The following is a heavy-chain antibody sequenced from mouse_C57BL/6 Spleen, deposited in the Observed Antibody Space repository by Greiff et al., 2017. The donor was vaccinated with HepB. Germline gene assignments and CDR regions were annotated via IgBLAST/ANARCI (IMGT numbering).Heavy chain of an antibody. CDR1: GYTFTSYW. CDR2: LHPNSGST. V-gene: IGHV1-64*01. J-gene: IGHJ3*01. Sequence: QVQLQQPGAELVKPEATAKLSCHASGYTFTSYWMHWVKQRPGQGLEWIGMLHPNSGSTNYNENFKSKATLTVDKSPSTAYMQLSSLTAEDSAVYYCARGWDAWVAYWGKGTLVTVVA. D-gene: IGHD4-1*01. CDR3: ARGWDAWVAY.